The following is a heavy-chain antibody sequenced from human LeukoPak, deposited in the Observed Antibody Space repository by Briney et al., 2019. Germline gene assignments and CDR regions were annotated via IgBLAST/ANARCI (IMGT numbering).Heavy chain of an antibody. D-gene: IGHD3-10*01. CDR2: IYTSGST. V-gene: IGHV4-61*02. Sequence: PSQTLSLTCTVSGNSISSGDNYWSWIRQPAGKGLEWIGRIYTSGSTNYNPSLKSRVTISGDTSKNQFSLRLSSVTAADTAVYYCARQGYSGSGTYYKGDDAFDVWGQGTMVTVSS. CDR3: ARQGYSGSGTYYKGDDAFDV. J-gene: IGHJ3*01. CDR1: GNSISSGDNY.